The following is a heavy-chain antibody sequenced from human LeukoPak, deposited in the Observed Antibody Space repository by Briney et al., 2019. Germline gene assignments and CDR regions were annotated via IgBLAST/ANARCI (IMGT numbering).Heavy chain of an antibody. V-gene: IGHV3-74*01. J-gene: IGHJ4*02. CDR3: ATETTFHFDY. D-gene: IGHD2/OR15-2a*01. Sequence: GGSLRLSCAASGFTFSSYWMHWVRQAPGKGLMWVSRVKGDGSDGNYADSVKGRFTISRDNAKNTLYLQMNSLRVEDTAVYYCATETTFHFDYWGQGTLVTVSS. CDR2: VKGDGSDG. CDR1: GFTFSSYW.